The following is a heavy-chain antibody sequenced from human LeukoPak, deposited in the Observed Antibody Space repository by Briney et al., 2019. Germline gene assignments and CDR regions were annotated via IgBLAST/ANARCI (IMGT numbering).Heavy chain of an antibody. D-gene: IGHD3-22*01. J-gene: IGHJ4*02. CDR1: GFTFSSYA. V-gene: IGHV3-23*01. CDR3: ARGLTYYYDSDGYYWAF. Sequence: GRSLRLSCAASGFTFSSYAMHWVRQAPGKGLEWVSSISGSGGSTYYAGSVKGRSTMSRDNSQNTLHLQMNSLRAEDTAVYYCARGLTYYYDSDGYYWAFWGQGTLVTVSS. CDR2: ISGSGGST.